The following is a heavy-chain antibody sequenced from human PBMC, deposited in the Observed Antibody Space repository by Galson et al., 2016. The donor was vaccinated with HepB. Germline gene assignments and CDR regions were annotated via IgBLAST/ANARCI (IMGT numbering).Heavy chain of an antibody. CDR3: AKDTSYSSSWFYFDY. J-gene: IGHJ4*02. CDR2: ISWNSGRI. V-gene: IGHV3-9*01. CDR1: GFTFDVYA. Sequence: SLRLSCAASGFTFDVYAMHWVRQAPGKGLEWVSGISWNSGRIGYADSVKGRFTISRDNAKNSLFLHMNSLRPEDTALYYCAKDTSYSSSWFYFDYWGQGALVTVSS. D-gene: IGHD6-13*01.